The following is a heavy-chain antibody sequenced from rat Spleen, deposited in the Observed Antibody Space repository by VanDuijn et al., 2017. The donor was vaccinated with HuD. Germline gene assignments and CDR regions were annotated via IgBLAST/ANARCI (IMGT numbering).Heavy chain of an antibody. V-gene: IGHV5S10*01. D-gene: IGHD1-12*02. CDR1: GFTFSDYY. CDR3: AKDKYDGSYFGDY. J-gene: IGHJ2*01. Sequence: EVQPVESGGGLVQPGRSLKLSCAASGFTFSDYYMAWVRQAPTKGLEWVATINYDGSRTDYRDSVKGQFTISRDNAKSTLYLQMESLRSEDTATYYCAKDKYDGSYFGDYWGQGVMVTVSS. CDR2: INYDGSRT.